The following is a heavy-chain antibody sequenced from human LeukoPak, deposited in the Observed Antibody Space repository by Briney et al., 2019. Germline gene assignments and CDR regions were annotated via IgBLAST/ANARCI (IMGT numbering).Heavy chain of an antibody. CDR3: ARETAAGTGEIDY. Sequence: SETLSLTCTVSGGSISNYYWSWIRQSPGKGLEWIGYIYYTGSTNYNPSLKSRVTMSVDKSKNQFSLKLSSVTAADTAVYYCARETAAGTGEIDYWGQGTLVTVSS. D-gene: IGHD6-13*01. J-gene: IGHJ4*02. CDR2: IYYTGST. V-gene: IGHV4-59*12. CDR1: GGSISNYY.